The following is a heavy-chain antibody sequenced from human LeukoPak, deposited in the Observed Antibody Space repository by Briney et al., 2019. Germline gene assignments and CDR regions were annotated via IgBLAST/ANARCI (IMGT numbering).Heavy chain of an antibody. V-gene: IGHV3-23*01. CDR1: GFTFSTYA. CDR2: ISGSGDST. J-gene: IGHJ4*02. CDR3: AKGKDDY. Sequence: PGGSLRLSCAASGFTFSTYAMSWVRQAPGKGLEWVSAISGSGDSTYYADSVKGRFTISRDNSQNTIYLEMNSLRAEDTAVYYCAKGKDDYWGQGTLVTVSS.